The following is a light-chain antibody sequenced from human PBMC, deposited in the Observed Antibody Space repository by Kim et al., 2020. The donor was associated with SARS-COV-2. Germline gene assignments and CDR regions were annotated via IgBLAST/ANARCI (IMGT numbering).Light chain of an antibody. J-gene: IGKJ1*01. CDR1: QSVSSY. CDR2: DAS. Sequence: SPGERATLSCRASQSVSSYFAWYQQKPGQAPRLLIYDASNRATGIPARFSGSGSGTDFTLTISSLEPEDFAVYYCQQRSNWPPWTFGQGTKVDIK. CDR3: QQRSNWPPWT. V-gene: IGKV3-11*01.